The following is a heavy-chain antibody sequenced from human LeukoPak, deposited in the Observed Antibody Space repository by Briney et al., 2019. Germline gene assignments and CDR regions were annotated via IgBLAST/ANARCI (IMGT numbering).Heavy chain of an antibody. CDR3: ASKVAGDYESEYFQH. CDR2: INPNSGGT. D-gene: IGHD6-19*01. CDR1: GYTFTGYY. V-gene: IGHV1-2*02. J-gene: IGHJ1*01. Sequence: ASVKVSCKASGYTFTGYYMHWVRQAPGQGLEWMGWINPNSGGTNYAQKFQGRVTMTRDTSISTAYMELSRLRSDDTAVYYCASKVAGDYESEYFQHWGQGTLVTVSS.